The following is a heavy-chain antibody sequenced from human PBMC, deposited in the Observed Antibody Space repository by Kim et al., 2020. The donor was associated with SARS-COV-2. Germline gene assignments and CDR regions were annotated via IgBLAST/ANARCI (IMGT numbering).Heavy chain of an antibody. CDR1: GGSISSYY. D-gene: IGHD5-18*01. CDR2: IYTSGST. J-gene: IGHJ3*02. Sequence: SETLSLTCTVSGGSISSYYWSWIRQPAGKGLEWIGRIYTSGSTNYNPSLKSRVTMSVDTSKNQFSLKLSSVTAADTAVYYCARGRPLIQLWLEVDAFDIWGQGTMVTVPS. CDR3: ARGRPLIQLWLEVDAFDI. V-gene: IGHV4-4*07.